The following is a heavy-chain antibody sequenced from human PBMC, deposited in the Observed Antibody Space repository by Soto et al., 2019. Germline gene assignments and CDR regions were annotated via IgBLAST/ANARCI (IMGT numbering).Heavy chain of an antibody. Sequence: LGESLKISCKGSGYNFDYYWITWVRQMPGKGLEWMGKIDPADSYTDYSPSFQGHVTISFDKSISTAYLQWSSLKASDTGMYYCARHSRKNGYFDFWGQGTQVTVSS. J-gene: IGHJ4*02. CDR2: IDPADSYT. V-gene: IGHV5-10-1*01. CDR3: ARHSRKNGYFDF. D-gene: IGHD4-17*01. CDR1: GYNFDYYW.